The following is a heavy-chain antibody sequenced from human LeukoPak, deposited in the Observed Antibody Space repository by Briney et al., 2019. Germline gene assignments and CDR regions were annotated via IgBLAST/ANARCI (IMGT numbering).Heavy chain of an antibody. D-gene: IGHD2-21*02. CDR3: ARGQKMVTAIRPLYYMDV. CDR2: ISVYNDNT. CDR1: GYTFTNYA. Sequence: ASVKVSCKASGYTFTNYAINWVRQAPGQGLEWMGWISVYNDNTKSAQKIQDRVTMTTDTSTNTAYMELRSLRSDDTAMYYGARGQKMVTAIRPLYYMDVWGKGTTVTVSS. J-gene: IGHJ6*03. V-gene: IGHV1-18*01.